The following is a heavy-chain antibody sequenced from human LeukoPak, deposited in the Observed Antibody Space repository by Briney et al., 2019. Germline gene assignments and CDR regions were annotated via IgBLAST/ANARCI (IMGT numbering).Heavy chain of an antibody. CDR3: ATWVQQWLVDDAFDI. D-gene: IGHD6-19*01. V-gene: IGHV1-24*01. Sequence: ASVKVSCKVSGYTLTELSMHWVRQAPGKGLEWMGGFDPEDGETIYAQKFQGRVTMTKDTSTDTAYMELSSLRSEDTAVYYCATWVQQWLVDDAFDIWGQGTMVTVSS. CDR2: FDPEDGET. J-gene: IGHJ3*02. CDR1: GYTLTELS.